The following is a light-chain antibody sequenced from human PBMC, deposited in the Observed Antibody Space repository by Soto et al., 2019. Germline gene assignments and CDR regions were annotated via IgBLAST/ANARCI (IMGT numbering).Light chain of an antibody. Sequence: EIVLTQSPATLSLPPGERATLSCRASQSVSRYLAWYQQKPGQAPRLLIYGASTRATGIPGRFRGSGSGTEFTLTITSLQSEDFAVYFCQQYNNWPPDTFGQGTKVDIK. CDR2: GAS. CDR1: QSVSRY. J-gene: IGKJ2*01. V-gene: IGKV3-15*01. CDR3: QQYNNWPPDT.